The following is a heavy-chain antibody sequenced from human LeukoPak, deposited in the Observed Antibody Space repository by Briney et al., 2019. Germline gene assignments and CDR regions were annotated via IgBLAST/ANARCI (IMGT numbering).Heavy chain of an antibody. V-gene: IGHV3-53*01. D-gene: IGHD3-22*01. CDR3: AGTIVGKWAIDY. CDR1: GFTVSRNY. CDR2: IYSGGST. Sequence: PGGSLRLSCAASGFTVSRNYMTWVRQAPGKGLEWVSVIYSGGSTSYTDSLKGRFTISRDNSKNTLYLQMNILRAEDTAVYYCAGTIVGKWAIDYWGQGTLVTVSS. J-gene: IGHJ4*02.